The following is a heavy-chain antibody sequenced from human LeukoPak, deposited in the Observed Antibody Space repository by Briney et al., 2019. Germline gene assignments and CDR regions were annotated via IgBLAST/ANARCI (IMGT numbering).Heavy chain of an antibody. CDR2: IYHSGST. J-gene: IGHJ5*02. Sequence: PSETLSLTRAVSGGSISSGGYSWSWIRQPPGKGLEWIGYIYHSGSTYYNPSLKSRVTISVDRSKNQFSLRLSSVTAADTAVYYCARGAYCSGGSCYMVNWFDPWGQGTLVTVSS. D-gene: IGHD2-15*01. V-gene: IGHV4-30-2*01. CDR1: GGSISSGGYS. CDR3: ARGAYCSGGSCYMVNWFDP.